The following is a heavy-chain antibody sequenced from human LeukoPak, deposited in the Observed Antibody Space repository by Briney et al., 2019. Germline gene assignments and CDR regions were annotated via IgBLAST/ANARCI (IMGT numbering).Heavy chain of an antibody. Sequence: GGSLRLSCVASGFTFSSYWMHWVRQDPRKGLVWVSRINGDGRNINYADSVRGRFTISRDNAKNALYLQMNSLRAEDMALYYCAKADCSSTICSFDYWGQGTLVTVSS. V-gene: IGHV3-74*01. J-gene: IGHJ4*02. CDR1: GFTFSSYW. CDR2: INGDGRNI. CDR3: AKADCSSTICSFDY. D-gene: IGHD2-2*01.